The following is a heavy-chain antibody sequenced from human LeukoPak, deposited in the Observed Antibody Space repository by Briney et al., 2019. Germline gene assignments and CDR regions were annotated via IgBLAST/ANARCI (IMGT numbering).Heavy chain of an antibody. J-gene: IGHJ6*03. D-gene: IGHD1-14*01. CDR2: ISGDGGST. CDR1: GFTFDDYA. CDR3: AKDGYYRYYMDV. V-gene: IGHV3-43*02. Sequence: PGGSLRLSCAASGFTFDDYAMHWVRQAPGKGLEWVSLISGDGGSTYYADSVRGRFTISRGNSKNSLYLQMNSLRTEDTALYYCAKDGYYRYYMDVWGKGTTVTVSS.